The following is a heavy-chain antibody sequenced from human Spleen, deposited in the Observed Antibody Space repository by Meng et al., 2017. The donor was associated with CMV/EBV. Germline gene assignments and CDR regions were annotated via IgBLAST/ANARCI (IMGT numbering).Heavy chain of an antibody. J-gene: IGHJ6*02. V-gene: IGHV4-39*07. CDR2: IYHSGNT. Sequence: SETLSLTCTVSGASISRSSQYWGWIRQPSGKGLEWIGNIYHSGNTYYNPSLKSRVTISVDTSKNQFSLNMRSVTAADTAMYYCARMTPHQSYYGLDVWGLGATVTVSS. D-gene: IGHD2-15*01. CDR3: ARMTPHQSYYGLDV. CDR1: GASISRSSQY.